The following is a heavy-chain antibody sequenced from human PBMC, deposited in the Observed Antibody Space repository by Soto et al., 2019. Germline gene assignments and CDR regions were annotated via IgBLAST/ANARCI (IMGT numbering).Heavy chain of an antibody. CDR3: AKELRYYFDY. CDR1: GFTFSSYG. Sequence: QVQLVESGGGVVQPGRSLRLSCAASGFTFSSYGMHWVRQAPGKGLEWVAGISYDGSNKYYADSVKGRFPISRDNSKNTLYLQMNSLRAEDTAVYYCAKELRYYFDYWGQGTLVTVSS. CDR2: ISYDGSNK. V-gene: IGHV3-30*18. J-gene: IGHJ4*02.